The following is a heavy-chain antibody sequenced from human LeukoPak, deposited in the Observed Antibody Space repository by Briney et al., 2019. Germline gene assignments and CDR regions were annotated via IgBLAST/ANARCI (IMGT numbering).Heavy chain of an antibody. Sequence: SQTLSLTCTVSGGSISSGGYYWSWIRQHPGKGLEWIGYVYYSGSTNYNPSLKSRVTISVDTSKNRFSLKLSSVTAADTAVYYCARDRVPNYYYYGMDVWGQGTTVTVSS. D-gene: IGHD3-10*01. CDR3: ARDRVPNYYYYGMDV. J-gene: IGHJ6*02. CDR1: GGSISSGGYY. V-gene: IGHV4-31*03. CDR2: VYYSGST.